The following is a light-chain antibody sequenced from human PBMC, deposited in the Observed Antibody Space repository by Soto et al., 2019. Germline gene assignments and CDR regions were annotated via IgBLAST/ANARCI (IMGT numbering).Light chain of an antibody. J-gene: IGLJ1*01. CDR3: SSYTSSTTYV. CDR2: EVS. Sequence: QSVLTQPAPVSGSPGQSITISCTGTSSDVGGYNYVSWYQQHPGKAPKLMIYEVSNRPSGVSNRFSGSKSGNTASLTISGLQAEDEADYYCSSYTSSTTYVFGTAPKVTVL. CDR1: SSDVGGYNY. V-gene: IGLV2-14*01.